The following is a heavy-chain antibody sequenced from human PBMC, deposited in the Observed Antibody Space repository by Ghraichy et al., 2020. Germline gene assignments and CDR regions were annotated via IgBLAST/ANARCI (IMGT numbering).Heavy chain of an antibody. J-gene: IGHJ6*02. CDR1: GFTFTSSA. CDR3: AAVSSTSSGGMDV. Sequence: SVKVSCKASGFTFTSSAVQWVRQARGQRLEWIGWIVVGSGNTNYAQKFQERVTITRDMSTSTAYMELSSLRSEDTAVYYCAAVSSTSSGGMDVWGQGTTVTVSS. CDR2: IVVGSGNT. V-gene: IGHV1-58*01. D-gene: IGHD2-2*01.